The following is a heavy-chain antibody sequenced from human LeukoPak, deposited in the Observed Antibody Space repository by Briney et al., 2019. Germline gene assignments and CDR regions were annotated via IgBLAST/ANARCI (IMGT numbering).Heavy chain of an antibody. D-gene: IGHD2-2*01. CDR3: AKIQYCSSTSCYAHAFDI. Sequence: GGTLRLSCAPSGFTFSNYGMHWVRQAPGKGLEWVAFIRYDGSNKYYADSVKGRFTISRDNSKNTLYLQMNSLRAEDTAVYYCAKIQYCSSTSCYAHAFDIWGQGTMVTVSS. J-gene: IGHJ3*02. CDR2: IRYDGSNK. CDR1: GFTFSNYG. V-gene: IGHV3-30*02.